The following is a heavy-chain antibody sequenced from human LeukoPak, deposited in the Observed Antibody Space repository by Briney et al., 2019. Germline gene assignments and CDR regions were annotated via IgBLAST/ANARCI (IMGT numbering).Heavy chain of an antibody. CDR1: GFTFSDYY. V-gene: IGHV3-11*01. CDR3: ASVESVKGYHGNDAFDI. D-gene: IGHD4-17*01. Sequence: GGSLRLSCAASGFTFSDYYMSWIRQAPGKGLEWVSYISSSGSTIYYADSVKGRFTISRDNAKNSLYLQMNSLRAEDTAVYYCASVESVKGYHGNDAFDIWGQGTMVTVSS. J-gene: IGHJ3*02. CDR2: ISSSGSTI.